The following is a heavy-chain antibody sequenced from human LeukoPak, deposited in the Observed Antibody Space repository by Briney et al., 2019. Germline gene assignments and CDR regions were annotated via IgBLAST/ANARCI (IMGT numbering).Heavy chain of an antibody. V-gene: IGHV4-61*01. CDR2: SYHSGST. D-gene: IGHD3-10*01. CDR3: ARDMYGSGSFLPESP. J-gene: IGHJ5*02. Sequence: SETLSLTCTVSGVSVSSGSCYWTWIRQPPGKGLEWIGYSYHSGSTMYNPSLKIRLTMSVDKSKNQFSLKLTSVTAADRAVYYCARDMYGSGSFLPESPWGGGTLVSVSS. CDR1: GVSVSSGSCY.